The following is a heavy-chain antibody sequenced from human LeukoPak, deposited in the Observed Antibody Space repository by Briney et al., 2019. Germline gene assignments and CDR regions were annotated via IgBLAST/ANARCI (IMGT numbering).Heavy chain of an antibody. J-gene: IGHJ4*02. CDR3: ARLTVTYYFDY. V-gene: IGHV3-53*01. CDR1: GFTVSNNY. Sequence: TGGSLRLSCAASGFTVSNNYMSWVRQAPGKGLEWVSVIDSGSRTYYADSVKGRFTISRYNSKNTLYLQMNSLRAEDTAVYYCARLTVTYYFDYWGQGTLVTVSS. D-gene: IGHD4-17*01. CDR2: IDSGSRT.